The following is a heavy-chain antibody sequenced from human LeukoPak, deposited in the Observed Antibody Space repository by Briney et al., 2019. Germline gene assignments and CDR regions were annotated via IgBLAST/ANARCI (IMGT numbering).Heavy chain of an antibody. D-gene: IGHD4-17*01. CDR1: GGSISSSSYY. CDR2: IYYSGST. Sequence: SETLSLTCTVSGGSISSSSYYWGWIRQPPGKGLEWIGGIYYSGSTYYNPSLKSRVTISVDTSKNQFSLKLSSVTAADTAVYYCARHVAHSTVTPFDYWGQGTLVTVSS. V-gene: IGHV4-39*01. J-gene: IGHJ4*02. CDR3: ARHVAHSTVTPFDY.